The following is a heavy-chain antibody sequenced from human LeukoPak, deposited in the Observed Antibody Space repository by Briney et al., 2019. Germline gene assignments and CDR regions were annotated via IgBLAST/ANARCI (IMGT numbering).Heavy chain of an antibody. CDR1: GFTFSSYA. D-gene: IGHD2-2*01. CDR3: AKSRWGYCSSTPYY. Sequence: GGSLRLSCAASGFTFSSYAMSWVRQAPGKGLEWVSAISGSGGSTYYADSVKGRFTISRDNSKNTLYLQMSSLRAEDTAVYYCAKSRWGYCSSTPYYWGQGTLVTVSS. V-gene: IGHV3-23*01. CDR2: ISGSGGST. J-gene: IGHJ4*02.